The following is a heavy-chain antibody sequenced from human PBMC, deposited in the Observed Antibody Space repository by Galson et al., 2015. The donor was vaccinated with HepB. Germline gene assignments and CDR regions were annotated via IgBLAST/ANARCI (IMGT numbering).Heavy chain of an antibody. J-gene: IGHJ4*02. Sequence: SCKASGGTFSSYAISWVRQAPGQGLEWMGGIIPIFGTANYAQKFQGRVTITADESTSTAYMELSSLRSEDTAVYYCARVGHDYGDYGPPDYWGQGTLVTVSS. CDR1: GGTFSSYA. V-gene: IGHV1-69*01. D-gene: IGHD4-17*01. CDR3: ARVGHDYGDYGPPDY. CDR2: IIPIFGTA.